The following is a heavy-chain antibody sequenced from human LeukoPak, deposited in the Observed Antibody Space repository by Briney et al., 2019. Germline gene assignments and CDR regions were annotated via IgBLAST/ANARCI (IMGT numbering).Heavy chain of an antibody. D-gene: IGHD6-19*01. CDR1: GFTFSSYG. V-gene: IGHV3-30*02. Sequence: GGSLRLSCAASGFTFSSYGMHWVRQAPGKGLEWVAFIRYDGSNKYYADSVKGRFTISKDNSKNTLYLQMNSLRAEDTAVYYCARSYSSGWFTPKDYWGQGTLVTVSS. CDR2: IRYDGSNK. CDR3: ARSYSSGWFTPKDY. J-gene: IGHJ4*02.